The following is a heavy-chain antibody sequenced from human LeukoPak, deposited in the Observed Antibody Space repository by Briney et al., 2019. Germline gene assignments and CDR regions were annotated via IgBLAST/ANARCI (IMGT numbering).Heavy chain of an antibody. Sequence: PGGSLRLSCAASGFTFSRNWMSWVRQAPGKGLXXXXXXXXDGSEKNYVDSVKGRFTISRDNAKNSLYLQMNTLRAEDTAVYYCARDSAYCSSTSCVGDAFDIWGQGTMVTVSS. CDR3: ARDSAYCSSTSCVGDAFDI. CDR2: XXXDGSEK. D-gene: IGHD2-2*01. J-gene: IGHJ3*02. CDR1: GFTFSRNW. V-gene: IGHV3-7*03.